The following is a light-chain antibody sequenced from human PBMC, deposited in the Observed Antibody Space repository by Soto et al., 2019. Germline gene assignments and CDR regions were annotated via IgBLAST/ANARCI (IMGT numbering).Light chain of an antibody. Sequence: DIQMTQSPSSLSASVGDRVIVTCRASQSISNYLAWYQQKPGKVPKLLIYVASTLQSGVPSRFSGSGSGADFTLTISSLQPEDVATYYCQKYNSVPLTFGGGTKVDIK. CDR1: QSISNY. CDR2: VAS. V-gene: IGKV1-27*01. J-gene: IGKJ4*01. CDR3: QKYNSVPLT.